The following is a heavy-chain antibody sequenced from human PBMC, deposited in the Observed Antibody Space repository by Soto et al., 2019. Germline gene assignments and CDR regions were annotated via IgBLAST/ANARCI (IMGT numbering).Heavy chain of an antibody. J-gene: IGHJ5*02. Sequence: PSETLSPTCTFSGGSVSRGSYYWSWIRQPPGKGLEWIGYIYYSGSTNYNPSLKSRVTISVDTSKNQFSLKLSSVTAADTAVYYCARVKYDFPGTNWFDPWGQGTLVTVSS. CDR2: IYYSGST. CDR1: GGSVSRGSYY. D-gene: IGHD3-3*01. CDR3: ARVKYDFPGTNWFDP. V-gene: IGHV4-61*01.